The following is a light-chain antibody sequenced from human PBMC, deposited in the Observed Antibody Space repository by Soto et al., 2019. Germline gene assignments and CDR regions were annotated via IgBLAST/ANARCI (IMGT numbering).Light chain of an antibody. CDR1: PCISSY. Sequence: AIRMTQSPSSFSASTGDRVTITCRASPCISSYLAWYQHKPGKAPKLLIYAASTLQSGVPSRFSGSGSGTDFTLTISCVQSEDFATYYGQQYYSYPWTFGQGTKVEIK. J-gene: IGKJ1*01. CDR2: AAS. V-gene: IGKV1-8*01. CDR3: QQYYSYPWT.